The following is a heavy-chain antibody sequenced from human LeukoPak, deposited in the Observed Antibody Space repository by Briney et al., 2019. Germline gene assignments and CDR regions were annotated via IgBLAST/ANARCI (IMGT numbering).Heavy chain of an antibody. CDR1: GGSISTGSYY. D-gene: IGHD3-16*01. V-gene: IGHV4-39*07. CDR2: IYYTGST. CDR3: ARDLYLMLGLFDI. Sequence: SETLSLTCSVAGGSISTGSYYWGWIRQPPGKGLEWIGSIYYTGSTYYSPSLKSRVTISVDTSKNQFSLKVTSVTAADTPVYYCARDLYLMLGLFDIWGQGTMVIVSS. J-gene: IGHJ3*02.